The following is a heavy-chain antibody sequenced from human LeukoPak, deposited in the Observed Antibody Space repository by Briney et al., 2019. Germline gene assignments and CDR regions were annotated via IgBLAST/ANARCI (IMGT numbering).Heavy chain of an antibody. CDR3: ARSYGDYTAHFDY. D-gene: IGHD4-17*01. J-gene: IGHJ4*02. CDR2: IIPIFGTA. Sequence: GASVKVSCKASGGTFSSYAISWVRQAPGQGLEWMGGIIPIFGTANYAQKFQGRVTITTDESTSTAYMELSSLRSEDTAVYYCARSYGDYTAHFDYWGQGTLVTVSS. V-gene: IGHV1-69*05. CDR1: GGTFSSYA.